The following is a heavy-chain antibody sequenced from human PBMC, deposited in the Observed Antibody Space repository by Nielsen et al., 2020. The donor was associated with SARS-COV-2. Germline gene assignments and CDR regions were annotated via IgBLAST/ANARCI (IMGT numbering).Heavy chain of an antibody. Sequence: ASVKVSCKASGYTFSNYAMNWVRQAPGQGLEWMGRINSNTGDTTHAQGFTGRFVFSLDTSVSTAYLQISSLKADDTAVYYCARNVGGTYYYYGMDVWGQGTTVTVSS. J-gene: IGHJ6*02. V-gene: IGHV7-4-1*02. CDR1: GYTFSNYA. D-gene: IGHD6-19*01. CDR3: ARNVGGTYYYYGMDV. CDR2: INSNTGDT.